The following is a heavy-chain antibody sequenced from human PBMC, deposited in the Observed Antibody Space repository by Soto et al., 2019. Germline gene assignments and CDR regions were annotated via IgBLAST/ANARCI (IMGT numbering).Heavy chain of an antibody. CDR1: GGTFSSYT. CDR2: IIPILSIA. CDR3: ARGFEYSSSGLNNWFDP. Sequence: QVQLVQSGAEVKKPGSSVKVSCKASGGTFSSYTISWVRQAPGQGLEWMGRIIPILSIANYAQKFQGRVTITADKSTSTAYMELSSLRSEDTAVYYCARGFEYSSSGLNNWFDPWGQGTLVTVSS. V-gene: IGHV1-69*02. J-gene: IGHJ5*02. D-gene: IGHD6-6*01.